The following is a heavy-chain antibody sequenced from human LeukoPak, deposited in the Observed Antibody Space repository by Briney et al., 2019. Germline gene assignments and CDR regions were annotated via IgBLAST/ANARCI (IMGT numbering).Heavy chain of an antibody. J-gene: IGHJ4*02. Sequence: SETLSLTCTASGGSISSYYWSWIRQPPGKGLEWIGYIYYSGSTNYNPSLKSRVTISVDTSKNQFSLKLSSVTAADTAVYYCARHAGSSPFDYWGQGTLVTVSS. CDR1: GGSISSYY. CDR3: ARHAGSSPFDY. CDR2: IYYSGST. D-gene: IGHD6-6*01. V-gene: IGHV4-59*01.